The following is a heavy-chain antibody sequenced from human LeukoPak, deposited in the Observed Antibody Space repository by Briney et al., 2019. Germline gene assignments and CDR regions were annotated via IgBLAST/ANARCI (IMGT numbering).Heavy chain of an antibody. V-gene: IGHV3-9*01. D-gene: IGHD4-17*01. CDR2: ISWNSGSI. CDR3: AKDRGYDYGDSNWFDP. Sequence: PGGSLRLSCAASGFTFDDYAMHWVRQAPGKGLEWVSGISWNSGSIGYADSVKGRFTISRDNAKNSLYLQMNSLRAEDTALYYCAKDRGYDYGDSNWFDPWGQGTLVTVSS. CDR1: GFTFDDYA. J-gene: IGHJ5*02.